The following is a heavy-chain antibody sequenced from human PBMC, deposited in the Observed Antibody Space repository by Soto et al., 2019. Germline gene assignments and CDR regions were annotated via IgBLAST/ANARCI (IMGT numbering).Heavy chain of an antibody. CDR2: INSDGSST. Sequence: EVQLVESGGGLVQPGGSLRLSCAASGFTFSSYWMHWVRQAPGKGLVWVSRINSDGSSTSYADSVKGRFTISRDNAKNTLYLQMNSLGAEDTAVYYCAREAVDCSSTSCYEGGYYYYYMDVWGKGTTVTVSS. CDR1: GFTFSSYW. V-gene: IGHV3-74*01. J-gene: IGHJ6*03. D-gene: IGHD2-2*01. CDR3: AREAVDCSSTSCYEGGYYYYYMDV.